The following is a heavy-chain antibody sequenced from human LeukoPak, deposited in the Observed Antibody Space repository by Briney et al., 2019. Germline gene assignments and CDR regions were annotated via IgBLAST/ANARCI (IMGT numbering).Heavy chain of an antibody. D-gene: IGHD3-3*01. V-gene: IGHV3-7*01. CDR2: IKEDGSEK. J-gene: IGHJ6*02. CDR3: ARARTIFGVVISGMDV. Sequence: GGSLRVPCAASGFNFSSYWMSWVRQAPGKGLEWVANIKEDGSEKYYVDSVKGRFTISRDNAKKSLFLQMNSLRAEDTAVYYCARARTIFGVVISGMDVWGRGTTVTVSS. CDR1: GFNFSSYW.